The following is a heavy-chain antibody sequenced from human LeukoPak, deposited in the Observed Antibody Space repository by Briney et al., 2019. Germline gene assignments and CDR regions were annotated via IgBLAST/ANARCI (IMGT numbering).Heavy chain of an antibody. CDR1: GYSFTSYW. Sequence: GESLKISCKGSGYSFTSYWIGWVRQMPGKGLEWMGIIYPGDSDTRYSPSFQGQVTISADKSISTTYPQWSSLKASDTAMYYCARRIAVAGTPFDYWGQGTLVTVSS. CDR3: ARRIAVAGTPFDY. CDR2: IYPGDSDT. V-gene: IGHV5-51*01. D-gene: IGHD6-19*01. J-gene: IGHJ4*02.